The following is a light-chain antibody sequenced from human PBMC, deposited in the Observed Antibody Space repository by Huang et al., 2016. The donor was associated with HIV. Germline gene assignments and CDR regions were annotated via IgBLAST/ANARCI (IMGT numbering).Light chain of an antibody. V-gene: IGKV3-15*01. Sequence: EIVMTQSPAILSVSPGERATLSCRAGRSIITNLAWYQHKPGQAPRLLIYGASTRATNIPGRFSGSGSGTEFTLTISSLQSEDLAVYYCQQYNDWPSTWTFGQGTNVEIK. J-gene: IGKJ1*01. CDR1: RSIITN. CDR3: QQYNDWPSTWT. CDR2: GAS.